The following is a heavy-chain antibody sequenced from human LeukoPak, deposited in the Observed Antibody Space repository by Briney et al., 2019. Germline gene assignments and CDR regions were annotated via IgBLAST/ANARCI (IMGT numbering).Heavy chain of an antibody. J-gene: IGHJ4*02. V-gene: IGHV4-59*01. CDR2: IYYSGST. Sequence: PSETLSLTCTVSGGSISSYYWSWIRQPPGKGLEWIGYIYYSGSTNYNPSLKSRVTISVDTSKNQFSLKLSSVTAADTAVYYCARLPGGYSYGYGFDYWGQGTLVTVSS. CDR1: GGSISSYY. CDR3: ARLPGGYSYGYGFDY. D-gene: IGHD5-18*01.